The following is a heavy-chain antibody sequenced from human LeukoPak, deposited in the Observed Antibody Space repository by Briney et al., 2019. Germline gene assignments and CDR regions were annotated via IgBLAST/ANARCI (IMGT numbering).Heavy chain of an antibody. V-gene: IGHV1-2*02. CDR2: INPHSGGI. Sequence: GASVKVSCKASGYTFSGYYLHWLRQAPGQGLEWMGWINPHSGGINYAQKFQGRVTMTGDTSISTAYMELNRLTSDDTAVYYCARDRAELNYYGSGSYSAFDAFDKWGQGTMVTVSS. CDR3: ARDRAELNYYGSGSYSAFDAFDK. D-gene: IGHD3-10*01. CDR1: GYTFSGYY. J-gene: IGHJ3*02.